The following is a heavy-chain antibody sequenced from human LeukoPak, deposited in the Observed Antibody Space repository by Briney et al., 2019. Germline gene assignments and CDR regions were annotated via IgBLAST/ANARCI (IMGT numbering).Heavy chain of an antibody. CDR2: MNPNSGNT. J-gene: IGHJ5*02. CDR3: ARVEWPPHALVPDILTGYHGMFDP. Sequence: GASVKVSCKASGYTFTSYDINWVRQATGQGLEWMGWMNPNSGNTGYAQKFQGRVTMTRNTSISTAYMELSSLRSEDTAVYYCARVEWPPHALVPDILTGYHGMFDPWGQGTLVTVSS. V-gene: IGHV1-8*01. D-gene: IGHD3-9*01. CDR1: GYTFTSYD.